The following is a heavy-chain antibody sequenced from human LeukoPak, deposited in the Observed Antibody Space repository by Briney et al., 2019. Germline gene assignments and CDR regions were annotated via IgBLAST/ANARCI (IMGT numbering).Heavy chain of an antibody. Sequence: GGSLRLSCAASGFTFSSYAMSWVRQAPGKGLEWVSAISGSGGSTYYADSVKGRFTISRDNSKNTLSLQMNSLRAEDTAVYYCAKENKEGWRGSYLDYWGQGTLVTVSS. CDR2: ISGSGGST. V-gene: IGHV3-23*01. CDR3: AKENKEGWRGSYLDY. CDR1: GFTFSSYA. J-gene: IGHJ4*02. D-gene: IGHD1-26*01.